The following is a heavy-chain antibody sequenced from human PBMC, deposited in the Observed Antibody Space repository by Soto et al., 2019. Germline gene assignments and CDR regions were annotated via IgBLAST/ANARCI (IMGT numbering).Heavy chain of an antibody. CDR3: ASQDHSRSSSGWFDP. CDR1: GDSISSSY. J-gene: IGHJ5*02. Sequence: QVQLQESGPGLVKPSETLSLTCTISGDSISSSYWNWIRQPPGKGLEWIGYMYYSGSTNYNPSLKSRVTISVDTSRNQFSLKLTSVTAADTAVHYCASQDHSRSSSGWFDPWGQGTLVTVSS. D-gene: IGHD6-6*01. CDR2: MYYSGST. V-gene: IGHV4-59*01.